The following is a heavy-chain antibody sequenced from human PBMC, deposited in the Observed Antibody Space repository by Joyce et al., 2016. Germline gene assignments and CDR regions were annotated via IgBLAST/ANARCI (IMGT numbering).Heavy chain of an antibody. V-gene: IGHV3-23*04. CDR2: IGASGGAR. D-gene: IGHD2-15*01. Sequence: EMQLEESGGTLVHPGGSLRLSCKFSYRLSNKNVMAVVRQAPGKGLEVVSAIGASGGARYYADSVKGRFTVSRDNSENMMYLQMTSLQIEDTAIYYCARAKTVVVAYTLRDGFDVWGQGTKVAVSS. J-gene: IGHJ3*01. CDR3: ARAKTVVVAYTLRDGFDV. CDR1: YRLSNKNV.